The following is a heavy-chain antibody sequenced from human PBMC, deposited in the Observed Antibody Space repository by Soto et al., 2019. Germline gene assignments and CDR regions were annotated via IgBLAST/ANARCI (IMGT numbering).Heavy chain of an antibody. V-gene: IGHV1-8*01. CDR2: MNPNRDNT. CDR1: GYTFTSFD. D-gene: IGHD6-13*01. J-gene: IGHJ4*02. Sequence: QVQLVQSGAEVKKPGASVKVSCKTSGYTFTSFDINWVRQATGQGPEWMGWMNPNRDNTGYAQKFQGRVTMTRNTSISTAYMELSSLRSEDTAVYYCAVNIAATGTFDYWGQGPLVTVSS. CDR3: AVNIAATGTFDY.